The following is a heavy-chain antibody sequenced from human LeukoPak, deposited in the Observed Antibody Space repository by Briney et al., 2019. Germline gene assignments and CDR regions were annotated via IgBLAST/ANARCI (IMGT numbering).Heavy chain of an antibody. V-gene: IGHV3-9*01. D-gene: IGHD6-13*01. CDR3: AKDNDSSSWYGRGGFFY. CDR2: ISWNSGSI. Sequence: PGGSLRLSCAASGFTFDDYAMHWARQAPGKGLEWVSGISWNSGSIGYADSVKGRFTISRDNAKNSLYLQMNSLRAEDTALYYCAKDNDSSSWYGRGGFFYWGQGTLVTVSS. CDR1: GFTFDDYA. J-gene: IGHJ4*02.